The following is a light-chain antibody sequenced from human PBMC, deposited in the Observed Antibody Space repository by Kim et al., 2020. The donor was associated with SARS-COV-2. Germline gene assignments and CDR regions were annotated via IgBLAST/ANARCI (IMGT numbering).Light chain of an antibody. J-gene: IGLJ3*02. CDR2: LELSGSY. CDR3: ETWDSKTWV. V-gene: IGLV4-60*03. Sequence: SSVKLTCTLSSGHSSYIIAWHQQQPGKAPRYLMKLELSGSYNNGSGVPDRFSGSSSVADRYLTISNLQSEDEADYYCETWDSKTWVFGGGTKVTVL. CDR1: SGHSSYI.